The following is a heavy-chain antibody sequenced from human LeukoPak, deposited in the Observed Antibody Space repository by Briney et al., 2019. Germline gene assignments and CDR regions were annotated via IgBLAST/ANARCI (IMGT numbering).Heavy chain of an antibody. D-gene: IGHD3-22*01. CDR1: GFTFSSYE. CDR2: ISNLGSTI. J-gene: IGHJ4*02. Sequence: PGGSLRLSCAASGFTFSSYEMNWVRQAPGKGLEWVSYISNLGSTIYYADSVKGRFTISRDNAKNTLYLQINSLRAEDTAIYYCERAGSGSIGYYLDLWGGETGVSVS. V-gene: IGHV3-48*03. CDR3: ERAGSGSIGYYLDL.